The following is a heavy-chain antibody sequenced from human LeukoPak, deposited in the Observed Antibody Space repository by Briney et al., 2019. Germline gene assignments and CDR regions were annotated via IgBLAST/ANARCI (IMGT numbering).Heavy chain of an antibody. V-gene: IGHV4-39*02. Sequence: SETLSLTCSVSGGSISSHNHHWDWIRQPPGNGLELIGSIHHSGATYSNPSLRSRLTLSVDMSKNHFSLNLSSVTAADTAVYYCARRDNSFDAWGPGTLVTVSS. CDR3: ARRDNSFDA. J-gene: IGHJ5*02. CDR1: GGSISSHNHH. CDR2: IHHSGAT.